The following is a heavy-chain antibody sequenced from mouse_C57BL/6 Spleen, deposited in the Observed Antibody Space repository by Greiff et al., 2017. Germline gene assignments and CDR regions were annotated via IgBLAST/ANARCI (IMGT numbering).Heavy chain of an antibody. V-gene: IGHV5-17*01. CDR3: ARTRVRGYFDV. CDR2: ISSGSSTI. Sequence: EVKVVESGGGLVKPGGSLKLSCAASGFTFSDYGMHWVRQAPEKGLEWVAYISSGSSTIYYADTVKGRFTISIDNANNTLFLQMTSLRSEDTAMYYCARTRVRGYFDVWGTGTTVTVSS. CDR1: GFTFSDYG. D-gene: IGHD2-5*01. J-gene: IGHJ1*03.